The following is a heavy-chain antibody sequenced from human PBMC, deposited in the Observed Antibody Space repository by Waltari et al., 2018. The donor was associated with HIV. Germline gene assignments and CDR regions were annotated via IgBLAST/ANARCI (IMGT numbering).Heavy chain of an antibody. V-gene: IGHV4-39*01. CDR1: GASISSSSYY. D-gene: IGHD4-17*01. Sequence: QLQLQESGPGLVKPSETLSLTCTCSGASISSSSYYWGWIRQPPGKGLEWIGSIFYSGSTNYNPSRKRRVTISVDTSKNQFSRKLSSVTAADTAVYYGARHVGGGGDYSILGDWFDPWGQGTLVTVSS. J-gene: IGHJ5*02. CDR3: ARHVGGGGDYSILGDWFDP. CDR2: IFYSGST.